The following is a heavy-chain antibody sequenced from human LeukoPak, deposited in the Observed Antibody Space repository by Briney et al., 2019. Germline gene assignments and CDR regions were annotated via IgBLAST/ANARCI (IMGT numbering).Heavy chain of an antibody. V-gene: IGHV4-61*01. Sequence: SETLSLTCTVSGGSISSISSYYWSWIRQPPGKGLEWIGYIYYSGSTNYNPSLKSRVTISVDTSKNQFSLKLSSVTAADTAVYYCARGGPTGCFDLWGRGTLVTVSS. CDR2: IYYSGST. CDR1: GGSISSISSYY. CDR3: ARGGPTGCFDL. J-gene: IGHJ2*01.